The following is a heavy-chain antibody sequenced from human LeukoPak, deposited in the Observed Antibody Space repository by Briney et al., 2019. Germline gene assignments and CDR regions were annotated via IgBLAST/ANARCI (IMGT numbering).Heavy chain of an antibody. CDR2: IWYGGSTQ. D-gene: IGHD2-15*01. J-gene: IGHJ6*03. CDR1: GFTFSSYG. V-gene: IGHV3-33*03. Sequence: ARSLRLSCAASGFTFSSYGMHWVRQAPGKGLEWVAVIWYGGSTQFYGDSVEGRFTISRDDSKNTLYLQMNSLRAEDTAVYYCAGSSGGTTRYYYYMDVWGKGTTVTVSS. CDR3: AGSSGGTTRYYYYMDV.